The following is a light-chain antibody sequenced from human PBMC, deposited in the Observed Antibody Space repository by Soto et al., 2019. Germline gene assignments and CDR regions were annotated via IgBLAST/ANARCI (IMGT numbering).Light chain of an antibody. J-gene: IGLJ2*01. CDR2: EVS. V-gene: IGLV2-14*01. Sequence: QSVLTQPASVSGSPGQSITISCTGTSSDIGGYNYVSWYQHHPGKAPKLMIYEVSNRPSGVSNRFSGSKSGNTASLTISGLQAEDEADYHCSSYTSRTTFVIFGGVTKLTVL. CDR1: SSDIGGYNY. CDR3: SSYTSRTTFVI.